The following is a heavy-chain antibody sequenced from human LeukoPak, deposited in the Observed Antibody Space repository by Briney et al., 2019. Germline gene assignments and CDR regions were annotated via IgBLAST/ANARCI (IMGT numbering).Heavy chain of an antibody. D-gene: IGHD3-10*01. CDR2: IIPIFGTA. V-gene: IGHV1-69*05. Sequence: SVKVSCKASGGTFTSYAISWVRQAPGQGLEWMGGIIPIFGTANYAQKFQGRVTITTDESTSTAYMELSSLRSEDTAVYYCARDRGSGSYGCDYWGQGTLVTVSS. CDR3: ARDRGSGSYGCDY. J-gene: IGHJ4*02. CDR1: GGTFTSYA.